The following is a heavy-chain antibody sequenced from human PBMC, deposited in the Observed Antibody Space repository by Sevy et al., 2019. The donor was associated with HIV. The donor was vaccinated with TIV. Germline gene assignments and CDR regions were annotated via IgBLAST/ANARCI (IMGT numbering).Heavy chain of an antibody. V-gene: IGHV3-23*01. Sequence: GGSLRLSCAASGFXFXIYSMSWVRQAPGKGLEWVSTLSFGXGKINYADSVKGRFTISRDNSKSSVYLQMNNMRVEDTAVYYCARXGCXKPHDYWGQGTLVTVSS. CDR3: ARXGCXKPHDY. CDR2: LSFGXGKI. J-gene: IGHJ4*02. CDR1: GFXFXIYS.